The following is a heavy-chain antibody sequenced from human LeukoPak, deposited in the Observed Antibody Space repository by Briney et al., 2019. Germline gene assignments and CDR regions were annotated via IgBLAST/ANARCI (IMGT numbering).Heavy chain of an antibody. CDR1: GYSISSGYY. J-gene: IGHJ3*02. V-gene: IGHV4-38-2*02. Sequence: SETLSLTCTVSGYSISSGYYWGWIRQPPGKGLEWIGSIYHSGSTYYNPSLKSRVTISVDTSKNQFSLKLSSVTAADAAVYYCARAVNPRWLQFGGAFDIWGQGTMVTVSS. CDR2: IYHSGST. CDR3: ARAVNPRWLQFGGAFDI. D-gene: IGHD5-24*01.